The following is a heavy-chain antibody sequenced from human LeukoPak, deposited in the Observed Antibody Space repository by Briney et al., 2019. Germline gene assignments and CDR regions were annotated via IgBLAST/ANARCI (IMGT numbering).Heavy chain of an antibody. J-gene: IGHJ4*02. D-gene: IGHD6-19*01. CDR2: IGTAGDT. CDR3: VRQAVAAYYFDY. Sequence: GGSLRLSCAASGFTLSSYDMHWVRQSTGKGLEWVSAIGTAGDTYYPGSVKGRFTISRENAKNSLYLQMNSLRAGDTAVYYCVRQAVAAYYFDYWGQGTLVTVSS. V-gene: IGHV3-13*01. CDR1: GFTLSSYD.